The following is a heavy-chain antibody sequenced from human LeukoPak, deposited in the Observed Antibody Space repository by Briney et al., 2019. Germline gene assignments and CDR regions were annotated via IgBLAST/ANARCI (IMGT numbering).Heavy chain of an antibody. J-gene: IGHJ5*02. D-gene: IGHD3-3*01. CDR2: IIPIFGTA. CDR3: ARDFTIFGVPTGFDP. V-gene: IGHV1-69*01. CDR1: GGTFSSYA. Sequence: GASVKVSCKASGGTFSSYAISWVRQAPGQGLEWMGGIIPIFGTANYAQKFQGRVTITADESTSTAYMELSSLRSEDTAVYHRARDFTIFGVPTGFDPWGQGTLVTVSS.